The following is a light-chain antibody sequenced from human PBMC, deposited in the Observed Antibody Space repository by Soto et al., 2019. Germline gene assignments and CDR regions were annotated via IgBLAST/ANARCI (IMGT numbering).Light chain of an antibody. Sequence: QSALTQPPSASGTPGQRVTISCSGSSSNIGTYSVSWYQHFPGTAPRLLIYSDNQRPSGVPDRFSASKSGASASLAISGLQSEDEADFYCAAWDDSLNGCVFGTGTSSPS. J-gene: IGLJ1*01. CDR1: SSNIGTYS. CDR2: SDN. CDR3: AAWDDSLNGCV. V-gene: IGLV1-44*01.